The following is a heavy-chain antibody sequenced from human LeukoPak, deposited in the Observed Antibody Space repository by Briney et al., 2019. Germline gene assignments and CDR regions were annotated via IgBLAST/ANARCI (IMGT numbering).Heavy chain of an antibody. D-gene: IGHD4-17*01. CDR2: IYYSGST. Sequence: SETLSLTCTVSGGSISSYYWSWIRQPPGKGLEWIGYIYYSGSTNYNPSLKSRVTISVDTSKNQFSLKLSSVTAADTAVYYCARHSTTVTIYDAFDIWGQGTMVTVSS. J-gene: IGHJ3*02. V-gene: IGHV4-59*08. CDR3: ARHSTTVTIYDAFDI. CDR1: GGSISSYY.